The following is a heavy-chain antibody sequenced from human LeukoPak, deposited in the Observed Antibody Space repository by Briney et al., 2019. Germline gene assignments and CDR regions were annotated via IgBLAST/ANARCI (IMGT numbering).Heavy chain of an antibody. V-gene: IGHV4-34*01. CDR3: ARGRDRSKAGDL. CDR1: GGSCDDYY. Sequence: SETLSLTCAVHGGSCDDYYCSWICQPPGKGLEWIGEIHPHGIFYYNSSLTSRVTISIDTSKSQFSLRLTSVTAADTALYYCARGRDRSKAGDLWGQGSLVIVSS. CDR2: IHPHGIF. D-gene: IGHD5-24*01. J-gene: IGHJ5*02.